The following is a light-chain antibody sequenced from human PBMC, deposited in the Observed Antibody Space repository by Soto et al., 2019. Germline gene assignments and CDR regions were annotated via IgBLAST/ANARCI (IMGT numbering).Light chain of an antibody. CDR1: QSISSY. V-gene: IGKV1-39*01. CDR2: AAS. J-gene: IGKJ2*01. CDR3: QHSYSTPGT. Sequence: DIPMTQSPSSLSASVGDRVTITCRASQSISSYLNWYQQKPGKAPKLLIYAASSLQSGVPSRFSGSGSGTDFTLTISSLQPEDFATYYCQHSYSTPGTFGQGTKLEIK.